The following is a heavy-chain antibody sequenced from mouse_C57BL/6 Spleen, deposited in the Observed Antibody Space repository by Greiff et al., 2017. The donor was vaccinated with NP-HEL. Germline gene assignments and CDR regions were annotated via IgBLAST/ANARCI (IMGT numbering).Heavy chain of an antibody. D-gene: IGHD1-1*01. V-gene: IGHV14-2*01. J-gene: IGHJ4*01. Sequence: VQLQQSGAELVKPGASVKLSCTASGFNIKDYYMHWVKQRTEQGLEWIGRIDPEDGVTKYAPKFQGKATITADTSSNTAYLQLSSLTSDDTAVYYCARLGCSSIYYAMDYWGQGTSVTVSS. CDR1: GFNIKDYY. CDR2: IDPEDGVT. CDR3: ARLGCSSIYYAMDY.